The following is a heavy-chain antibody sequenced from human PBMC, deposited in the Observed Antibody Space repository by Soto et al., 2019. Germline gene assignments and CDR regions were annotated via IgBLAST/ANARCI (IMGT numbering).Heavy chain of an antibody. CDR1: GFTFSDAW. CDR3: TTDPHSTGSKY. J-gene: IGHJ4*02. Sequence: GGSLRLSCAASGFTFSDAWMSWVRQAPGAGLEWVGLIKGKTEGGTIDYAAPVKARVTISRDASKNTLYLQMNSLKTEDTAVYYCTTDPHSTGSKYWGQGTLVTVSS. D-gene: IGHD1-1*01. CDR2: IKGKTEGGTI. V-gene: IGHV3-15*01.